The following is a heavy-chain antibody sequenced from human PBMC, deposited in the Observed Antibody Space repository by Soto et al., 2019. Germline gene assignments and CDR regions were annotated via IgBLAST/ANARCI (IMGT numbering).Heavy chain of an antibody. D-gene: IGHD1-26*01. V-gene: IGHV3-48*02. J-gene: IGHJ5*02. Sequence: EVQLVESGGGLVQPGGSLRLSCAASAFTFSSYSMNWVRQAPGKGLEWVSYISISGSTIYYADSVKGRFTISRDNAKNSLYLQMNSLRDEDTAVYYCARDREASGSYSGGWFDPWGQGTLVTVSS. CDR2: ISISGSTI. CDR3: ARDREASGSYSGGWFDP. CDR1: AFTFSSYS.